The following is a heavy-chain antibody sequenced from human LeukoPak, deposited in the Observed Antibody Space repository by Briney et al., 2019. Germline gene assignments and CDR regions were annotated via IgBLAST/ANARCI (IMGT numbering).Heavy chain of an antibody. Sequence: PGGSLRLSCAASGFTFSSYAMSWVRQAPGKGLEWVSGISGSGGSTYYADSVKGRFTISRDNSKNTLYLQMNSLRAEDTAVYYCAKREAYGSGPIDYWGQGTLVTVSS. CDR3: AKREAYGSGPIDY. D-gene: IGHD3-10*01. CDR1: GFTFSSYA. J-gene: IGHJ4*02. V-gene: IGHV3-23*01. CDR2: ISGSGGST.